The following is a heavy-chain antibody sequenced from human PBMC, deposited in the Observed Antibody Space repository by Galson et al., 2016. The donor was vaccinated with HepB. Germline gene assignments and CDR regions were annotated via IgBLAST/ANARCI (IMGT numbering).Heavy chain of an antibody. CDR3: ARNHWGATVENYFDH. V-gene: IGHV3-33*01. CDR2: IWYDGGLK. J-gene: IGHJ4*02. D-gene: IGHD3-16*01. Sequence: SLRLSCAASGLTFSTSGMHWVRQAPGKGLEWVAIIWYDGGLKYYADSVKGRFTISRDNSKNTLYLQMKSLRVEDTAVYYCARNHWGATVENYFDHWGQGVLVTVSS. CDR1: GLTFSTSG.